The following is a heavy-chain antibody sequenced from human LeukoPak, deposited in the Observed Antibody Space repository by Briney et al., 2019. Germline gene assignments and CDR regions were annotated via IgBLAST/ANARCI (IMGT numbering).Heavy chain of an antibody. CDR2: IYSGGST. V-gene: IGHV3-66*01. CDR1: GFTFSSYA. Sequence: GGSLRLSCAASGFTFSSYAMSGVRQAPGKGLEWVSLIYSGGSTYYADSVKGRFTISRDNSKNTLYLQMNSLRAEDTAVYYCARDNYDETTRYYYYYYYMDVWGKGTTVTVSS. D-gene: IGHD3-3*01. CDR3: ARDNYDETTRYYYYYYYMDV. J-gene: IGHJ6*03.